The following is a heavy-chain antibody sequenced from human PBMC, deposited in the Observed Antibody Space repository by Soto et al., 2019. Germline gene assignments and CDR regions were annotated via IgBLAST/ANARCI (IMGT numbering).Heavy chain of an antibody. V-gene: IGHV3-33*01. Sequence: QVQLVESGGGVVQPGRSLRLSCAASGFTFSSYGMHWVRQAPGKGLEWVAVIWYDGSNKYYADSVKGRFTISRDNSKNTLYLQMSSLRAEDTAVYYCARDLAVAGTPSGYWGQGTLVTVSS. CDR1: GFTFSSYG. CDR3: ARDLAVAGTPSGY. D-gene: IGHD6-19*01. CDR2: IWYDGSNK. J-gene: IGHJ4*02.